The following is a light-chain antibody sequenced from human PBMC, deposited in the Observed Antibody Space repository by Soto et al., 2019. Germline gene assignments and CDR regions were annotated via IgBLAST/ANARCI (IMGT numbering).Light chain of an antibody. CDR1: SSDVGSYNL. Sequence: VLARPAYGSGSPGQSITISCTGTSSDVGSYNLVSWYQQHPGKAPKLMIYEVSKRPSGVSNRFSGSKSGNTASLTISGLQAEDEADYYCCSYAGSYYVFGTGTKVTVL. CDR2: EVS. CDR3: CSYAGSYYV. J-gene: IGLJ1*01. V-gene: IGLV2-23*02.